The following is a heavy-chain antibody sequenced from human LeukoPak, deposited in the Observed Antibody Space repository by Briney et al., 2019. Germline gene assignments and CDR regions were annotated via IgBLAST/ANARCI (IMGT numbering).Heavy chain of an antibody. D-gene: IGHD5-18*01. V-gene: IGHV3-23*01. CDR1: GFTFSSHA. Sequence: PGGSLRLACAASGFTFSSHAMSWVRQAPGKGLEWVSVISGSGRSTYYADSVKGRFTISRDNAKSSLYLQMNSLRAEDTAVYYCARDLVQLWSKDYWGQGTLVTVSS. J-gene: IGHJ4*02. CDR2: ISGSGRST. CDR3: ARDLVQLWSKDY.